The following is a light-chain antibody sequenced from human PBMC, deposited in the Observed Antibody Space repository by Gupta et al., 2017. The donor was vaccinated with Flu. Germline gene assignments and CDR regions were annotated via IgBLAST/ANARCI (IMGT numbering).Light chain of an antibody. Sequence: SALTPPRSVSGSPGQSVTISCTGTSSDVGAYNSISWYQQHPGKAPRLIIYDVSERPSGVRDRFSGSKSADTASLTISGLQAEDEADYFCSSDAGSYTYVFGTGTTVSVL. CDR3: SSDAGSYTYV. CDR2: DVS. CDR1: SSDVGAYNS. J-gene: IGLJ1*01. V-gene: IGLV2-11*01.